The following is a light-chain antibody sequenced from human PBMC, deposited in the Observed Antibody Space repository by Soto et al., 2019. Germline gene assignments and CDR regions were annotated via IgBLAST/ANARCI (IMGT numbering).Light chain of an antibody. CDR3: QQSYTTLFT. Sequence: DIQMTQSPSSLSASVGDRVTITCRASQSISNYLNWYQQEPGKAPKLLIYAASSLQSGVPSRFSGSGSGTDFTLTISSLQPEDFATYSCQQSYTTLFTFGPGTNVDIK. J-gene: IGKJ3*01. CDR2: AAS. CDR1: QSISNY. V-gene: IGKV1-39*01.